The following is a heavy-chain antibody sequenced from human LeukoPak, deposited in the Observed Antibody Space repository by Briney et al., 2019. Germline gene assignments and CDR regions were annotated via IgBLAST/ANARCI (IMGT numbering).Heavy chain of an antibody. Sequence: ASVKVSCKASGYTFTGYYMHWVRQAPGQGLEWMGWINPNSGGTNYAQQFQGKLTMTRDTSISTAYMELSRLRSDDTAVYYCARVKTMIIVVSLFDYWGQGTLVTVSS. CDR2: INPNSGGT. J-gene: IGHJ4*02. V-gene: IGHV1-2*02. D-gene: IGHD3-22*01. CDR1: GYTFTGYY. CDR3: ARVKTMIIVVSLFDY.